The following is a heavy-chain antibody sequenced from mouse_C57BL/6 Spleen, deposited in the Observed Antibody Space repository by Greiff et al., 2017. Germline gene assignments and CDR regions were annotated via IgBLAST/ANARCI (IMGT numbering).Heavy chain of an antibody. V-gene: IGHV6-6*01. CDR1: GFTFSDAW. D-gene: IGHD1-2*01. Sequence: DVHLVESGGGLVQPGGSMKLSCAASGFTFSDAWMDWVRQSPEKGLEWVAENRNKANNHATYYAESVKGRFTISRDDSKSSVYLQMNSLRAEDAGIYYCTRVYYYGFYYCAIDYWGQGTSVTVSS. CDR3: TRVYYYGFYYCAIDY. CDR2: NRNKANNHAT. J-gene: IGHJ4*01.